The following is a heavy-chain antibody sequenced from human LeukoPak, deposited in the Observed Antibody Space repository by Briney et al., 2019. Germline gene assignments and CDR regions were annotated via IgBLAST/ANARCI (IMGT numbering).Heavy chain of an antibody. CDR3: ARDPYSGGYGDDYYYYMDV. Sequence: GGSLRLSCAASGFTFSTYNMNWARQAPGKGLELVSSITSTSSYMYYADSVKGRFTISRDNAQNSLYLHMVSLRAEDTAVYYCARDPYSGGYGDDYYYYMDVWGKGTTVTISS. CDR2: ITSTSSYM. CDR1: GFTFSTYN. V-gene: IGHV3-21*01. D-gene: IGHD1-26*01. J-gene: IGHJ6*03.